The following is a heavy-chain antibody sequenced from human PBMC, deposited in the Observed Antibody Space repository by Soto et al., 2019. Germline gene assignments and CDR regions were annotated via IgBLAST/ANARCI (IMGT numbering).Heavy chain of an antibody. J-gene: IGHJ4*02. Sequence: EVQLVESGGGLVQPGGSLRLSCAASGFTFSSYWMHWVRQAPGKGLVWVSRINSDGSSTSYADSVKGRFTISRDNAKNTLYLQMNSLRAEDTAVYCCARVSDLEARDAHAPGVDYCGQGALVTVSS. CDR3: ARVSDLEARDAHAPGVDY. V-gene: IGHV3-74*01. CDR2: INSDGSST. D-gene: IGHD2-21*02. CDR1: GFTFSSYW.